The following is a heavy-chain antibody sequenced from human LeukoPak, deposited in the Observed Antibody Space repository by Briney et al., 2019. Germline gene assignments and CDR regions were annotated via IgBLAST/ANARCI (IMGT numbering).Heavy chain of an antibody. CDR2: IYYSGST. V-gene: IGHV4-39*07. D-gene: IGHD2-8*01. CDR1: GGSISSGSYY. Sequence: PSETLSLTCTVSGGSISSGSYYWGWIRQPPGKGLEWIGSIYYSGSTYYNPSLKSRVTISVDTSKNQFSLKLSSVTAADTAVYYCARDNALWGFDPWGQGTLVTVSS. J-gene: IGHJ5*02. CDR3: ARDNALWGFDP.